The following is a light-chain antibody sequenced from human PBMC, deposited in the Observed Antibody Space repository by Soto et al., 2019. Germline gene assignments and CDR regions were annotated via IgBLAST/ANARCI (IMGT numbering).Light chain of an antibody. V-gene: IGLV2-8*01. CDR2: EVV. CDR3: SSYRSSNSPPFV. CDR1: KNDIGVYDF. J-gene: IGLJ1*01. Sequence: QSALTQPPSASGSPGQSVTISCTGTKNDIGVYDFVSWYQHHPGKAPRLIIYEVVQRPSGVPDRFSGSKSGNTASLTVSGLQAADEADYYCSSYRSSNSPPFVFGTGTKLTVL.